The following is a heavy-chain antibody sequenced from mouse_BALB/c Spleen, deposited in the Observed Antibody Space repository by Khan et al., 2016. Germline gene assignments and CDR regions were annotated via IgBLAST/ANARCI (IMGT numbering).Heavy chain of an antibody. J-gene: IGHJ3*01. Sequence: EVELVESGGGLVQPGGSLRLSCAPSGFTFTDYYISWVRQPPGKALEWLGFIRNKANGYSTEYSASVQGRFTISSDNSQSIHYLQLHTLSAADSATYDCAIDTGPAWCAYGGQGTLVTVSA. CDR2: IRNKANGYST. CDR3: AIDTGPAWCAY. CDR1: GFTFTDYY. V-gene: IGHV7-3*02.